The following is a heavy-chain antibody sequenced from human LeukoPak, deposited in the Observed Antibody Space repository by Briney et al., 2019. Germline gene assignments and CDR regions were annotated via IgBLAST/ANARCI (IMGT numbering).Heavy chain of an antibody. Sequence: SETLSLTCTVSGGSISTYFWSWIRQPPGRGLEWIGHIYYSGRTNYNPPLMSRVTISVDTSKNQFSLKLSSVTAADTAVYYCARDTYYYDSGGYDDAFDIWGPGTTVTVSS. CDR3: ARDTYYYDSGGYDDAFDI. D-gene: IGHD3-22*01. V-gene: IGHV4-59*12. CDR1: GGSISTYF. J-gene: IGHJ3*02. CDR2: IYYSGRT.